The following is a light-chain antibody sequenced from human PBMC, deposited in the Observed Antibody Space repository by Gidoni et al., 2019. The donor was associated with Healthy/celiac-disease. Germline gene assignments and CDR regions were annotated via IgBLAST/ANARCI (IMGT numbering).Light chain of an antibody. CDR2: DAS. CDR1: QSVSSY. V-gene: IGKV3-11*01. J-gene: IGKJ1*01. Sequence: IVLTQSPATLSLSPGERPTLSCRASQSVSSYLAWYQQKPGQAPRLLIYDASNTATGISARFSGSGSGTDFTLTISSLEPEDFAVYYCQQRGRFGQGTKVEIK. CDR3: QQRGR.